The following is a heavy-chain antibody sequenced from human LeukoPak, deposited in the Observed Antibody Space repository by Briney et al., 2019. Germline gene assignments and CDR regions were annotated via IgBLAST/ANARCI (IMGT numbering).Heavy chain of an antibody. D-gene: IGHD3-10*01. CDR3: ARDPVSGSFPSGRSEFDY. V-gene: IGHV3-23*01. CDR1: GFTFSNYA. Sequence: GGSLRLSCAASGFTFSNYAMSWVRQAPGKGLEWVSVISGSGGSTYYADSVKGRFTISRDNAKNSLYLQMNSLRAEDTAVYYCARDPVSGSFPSGRSEFDYWGQGTLVTVSS. J-gene: IGHJ4*02. CDR2: ISGSGGST.